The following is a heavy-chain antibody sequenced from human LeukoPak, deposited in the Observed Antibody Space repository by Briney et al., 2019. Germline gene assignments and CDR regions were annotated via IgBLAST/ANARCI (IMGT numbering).Heavy chain of an antibody. CDR1: GFTFSSYG. J-gene: IGHJ3*02. CDR2: ISGSGGST. CDR3: AKKRDIVVVVAAEPDAFDI. D-gene: IGHD2-15*01. Sequence: GGSLRLSCAASGFTFSSYGMSWVRQAPGKGLEWVSAISGSGGSTYYADSVKGRFTISRDNSKNTLYLQMNSLRAEDTAVYYCAKKRDIVVVVAAEPDAFDIWGQGTMVTVSS. V-gene: IGHV3-23*01.